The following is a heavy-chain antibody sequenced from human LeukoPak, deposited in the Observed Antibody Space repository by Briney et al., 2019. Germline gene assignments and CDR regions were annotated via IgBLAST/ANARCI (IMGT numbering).Heavy chain of an antibody. V-gene: IGHV4-61*02. CDR1: GGSISSGSYY. CDR2: IYTSGST. D-gene: IGHD3-3*01. CDR3: ARLVRDYDSKNGVYYYYYYMDV. J-gene: IGHJ6*03. Sequence: SETLSLTCTVSGGSISSGSYYWSWIRQPAGKGLEWIGRIYTSGSTNYNPSLKSRVTISVDTSKNQFSLKLSSVTAADTAVYYCARLVRDYDSKNGVYYYYYYMDVWGKGTTVTVSS.